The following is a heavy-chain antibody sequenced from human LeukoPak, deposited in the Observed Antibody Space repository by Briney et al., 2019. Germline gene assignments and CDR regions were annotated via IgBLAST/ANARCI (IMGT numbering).Heavy chain of an antibody. Sequence: SETLSLTCTVSGGSISSYYWGWIRQPPGKGLEWIGYIYYSGSTNYNPSLKSRVTISVDTSKNQFSLKLSSVTAADTAVYYCARHGSSGWDYFDYWGQGTLVTVSS. D-gene: IGHD6-19*01. CDR2: IYYSGST. V-gene: IGHV4-59*08. CDR3: ARHGSSGWDYFDY. CDR1: GGSISSYY. J-gene: IGHJ4*02.